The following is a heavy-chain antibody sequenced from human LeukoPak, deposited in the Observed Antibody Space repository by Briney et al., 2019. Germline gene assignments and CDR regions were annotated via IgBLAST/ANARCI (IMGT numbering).Heavy chain of an antibody. CDR3: ARDLDTSGWYYYYMDV. D-gene: IGHD6-19*01. Sequence: GGSLRLSCAASGFTFSSYSMNWVRQAPGKGLEWVSYISGSSSTIYYADSVKGRFTISRDNAKNSLYLQMNSLRAEDTAVYYCARDLDTSGWYYYYMDVWGKGTTVTVSS. CDR2: ISGSSSTI. J-gene: IGHJ6*03. V-gene: IGHV3-48*04. CDR1: GFTFSSYS.